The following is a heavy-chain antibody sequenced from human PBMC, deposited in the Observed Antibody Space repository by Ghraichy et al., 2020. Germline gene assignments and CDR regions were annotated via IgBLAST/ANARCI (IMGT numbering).Heavy chain of an antibody. CDR1: GGSISSYY. CDR3: ARLTSGSSFSWFDP. Sequence: SETLSLTCTVSGGSISSYYWSWIRHPPGKGLEWIGYFYYSGTTSHNPSLKSRVTMSLDTSKNQFSLKLTSVTAADTAVYYCARLTSGSSFSWFDPWGQNPGHRLL. D-gene: IGHD6-19*01. CDR2: FYYSGTT. V-gene: IGHV4-59*08. J-gene: IGHJ5*02.